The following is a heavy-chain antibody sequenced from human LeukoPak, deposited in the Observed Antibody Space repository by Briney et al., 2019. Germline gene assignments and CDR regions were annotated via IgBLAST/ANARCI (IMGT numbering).Heavy chain of an antibody. CDR2: MNPNSGNT. D-gene: IGHD3-22*01. V-gene: IGHV1-8*03. CDR1: GYTFTSYD. J-gene: IGHJ3*02. CDR3: ASLYYYDSSGYAHPYAFYI. Sequence: GASVKVSCKASGYTFTSYDTNWVRQATGQGLEWMGWMNPNSGNTGYAQKFQGRVTITRNTSISTAYMELSSLRSEDTAVYYCASLYYYDSSGYAHPYAFYILGQGTMVTVSS.